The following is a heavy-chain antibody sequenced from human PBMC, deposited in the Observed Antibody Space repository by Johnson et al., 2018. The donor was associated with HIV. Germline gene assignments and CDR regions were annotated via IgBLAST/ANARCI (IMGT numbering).Heavy chain of an antibody. Sequence: QMLLVESGGGLVQPGGSLRLSCAASGFTFSSYWMSWVRQAPGKGLEWVAVIWYDGSNNYYADSVKGRFTISRDNSKNSLYLQMNSLRAEDTAVYYCARFPDYGDYEYAFDIWGQGTMVTVSS. CDR3: ARFPDYGDYEYAFDI. J-gene: IGHJ3*02. CDR1: GFTFSSYW. V-gene: IGHV3-33*08. CDR2: IWYDGSNN. D-gene: IGHD4-17*01.